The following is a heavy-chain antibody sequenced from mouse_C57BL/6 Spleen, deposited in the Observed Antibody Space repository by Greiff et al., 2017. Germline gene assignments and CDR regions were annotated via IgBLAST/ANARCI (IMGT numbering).Heavy chain of an antibody. CDR2: IYPGDGDT. CDR3: ATITTVVAD. V-gene: IGHV1-82*01. CDR1: GYAFSSSW. J-gene: IGHJ2*01. D-gene: IGHD1-1*01. Sequence: QVQLKESGPELVKPGASVKISCKASGYAFSSSWMNWVKQRPGKGLEWIGRIYPGDGDTNYNGKFKGKATLTADKSSSTAYMQLSSLTSEDSAVYFCATITTVVADWGQGTTLTVAS.